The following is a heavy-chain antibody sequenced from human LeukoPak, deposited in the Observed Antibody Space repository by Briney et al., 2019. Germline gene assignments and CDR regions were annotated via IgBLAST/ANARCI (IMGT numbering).Heavy chain of an antibody. D-gene: IGHD3-10*01. J-gene: IGHJ4*02. CDR3: ASLSDGSGNIQYYFDY. CDR1: GYTFTGYY. CDR2: INPNSGGT. V-gene: IGHV1-2*02. Sequence: ASVKVSCKASGYTFTGYYMHWVRQAPGQGLEWMGWINPNSGGTNYAQKSQGRVTMTRDTSISTAYMELSRLRSDDTAVYYCASLSDGSGNIQYYFDYWGQGTLVTVSS.